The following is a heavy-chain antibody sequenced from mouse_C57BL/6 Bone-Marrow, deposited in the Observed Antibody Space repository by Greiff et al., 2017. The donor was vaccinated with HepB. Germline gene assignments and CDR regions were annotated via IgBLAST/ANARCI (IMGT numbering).Heavy chain of an antibody. J-gene: IGHJ3*01. CDR1: GYAFSSYW. Sequence: VQLQQSGAELVKPGASVKISCKASGYAFSSYWLNWVKQRPGKGLEWLGQVYPGDGDTNYNGKFKGKATLTADKSSSTASMQPSSLTSEYSAVYYCARGAYPGQGTLVPGSA. V-gene: IGHV1-80*01. CDR3: ARGAY. CDR2: VYPGDGDT.